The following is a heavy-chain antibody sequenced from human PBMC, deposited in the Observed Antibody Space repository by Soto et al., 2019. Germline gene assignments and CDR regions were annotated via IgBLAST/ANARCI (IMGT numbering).Heavy chain of an antibody. Sequence: EVQLLESGGGLVQPGGSLRLSCAASGFTFSSYAMSWVRQAPGKGLEWVSAISGSGGSTYYADSVKGRFTISRDNSKITLYLQMNSLRAEDTDLYYCAKDQTREYCTNGVCYNFDYWGQGTLVTVSS. CDR2: ISGSGGST. J-gene: IGHJ4*02. D-gene: IGHD2-8*01. CDR1: GFTFSSYA. CDR3: AKDQTREYCTNGVCYNFDY. V-gene: IGHV3-23*01.